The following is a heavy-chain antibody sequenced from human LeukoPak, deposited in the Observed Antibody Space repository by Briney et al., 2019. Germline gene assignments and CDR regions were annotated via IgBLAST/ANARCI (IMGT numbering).Heavy chain of an antibody. D-gene: IGHD3-22*01. CDR2: IGYSGGSI. J-gene: IGHJ3*02. V-gene: IGHV3-23*01. Sequence: GGSLRLSCAASGFSFSSYTMTWVRQAPGKGLEWVSVIGYSGGSIHFADSVKGRFAISRDNFHNTLYLQMNSLRAEDTAVYYCAEYYYDSSGPLTRAFDIWGQGTMVTVSS. CDR3: AEYYYDSSGPLTRAFDI. CDR1: GFSFSSYT.